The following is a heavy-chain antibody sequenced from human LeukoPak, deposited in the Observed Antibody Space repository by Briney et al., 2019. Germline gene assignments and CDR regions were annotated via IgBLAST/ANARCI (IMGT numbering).Heavy chain of an antibody. V-gene: IGHV3-48*02. J-gene: IGHJ4*02. CDR2: ISSSSSTI. CDR3: ARVFWSGYQEGSTDY. CDR1: GFTFSSYS. Sequence: PGGSLRLSCAASGFTFSSYSMNWVRQAPGKGREWVSYISSSSSTIYYADSVKGRFTISRDNAKNSLYLQMNSLRDEDTAVYYCARVFWSGYQEGSTDYWGQGTLVTVSS. D-gene: IGHD3-3*01.